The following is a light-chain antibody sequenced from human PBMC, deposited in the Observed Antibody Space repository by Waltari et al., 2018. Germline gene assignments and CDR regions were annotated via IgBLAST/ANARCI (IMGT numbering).Light chain of an antibody. CDR2: AAS. V-gene: IGKV1-39*01. Sequence: TCLASQSISKYLNWYQQKPWQAPTLLIDAASTLQSVVPSRFSGSESGTDFTLTISSLQPEYLASYSCQQSYRVPYTFGQGTKLEIK. J-gene: IGKJ2*01. CDR3: QQSYRVPYT. CDR1: QSISKY.